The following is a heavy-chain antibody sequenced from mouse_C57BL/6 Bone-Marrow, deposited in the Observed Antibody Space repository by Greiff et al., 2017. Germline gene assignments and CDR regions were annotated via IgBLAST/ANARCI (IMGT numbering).Heavy chain of an antibody. V-gene: IGHV7-1*01. Sequence: EVKLMESGGGLVQSGRSLRLSCATSGFTFSDFYMEWVRQAPGKGLEWTAASRNKANDYTTEYSASVKGRIIVSRDTSQSILYLQMNALRAEDTAMYYCARDGHYDGGYARYYRSQGTSVTVSS. CDR3: ARDGHYDGGYARYY. CDR2: SRNKANDYTT. CDR1: GFTFSDFY. D-gene: IGHD1-2*01. J-gene: IGHJ4*01.